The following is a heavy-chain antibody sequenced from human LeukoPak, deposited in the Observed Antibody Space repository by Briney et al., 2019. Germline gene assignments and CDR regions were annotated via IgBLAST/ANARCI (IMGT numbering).Heavy chain of an antibody. J-gene: IGHJ4*02. Sequence: PGGSLRLSCAASGFTFSSYGMHWVRQAPGKGLEWVAVISYDGSNKYYADSVKGRFTISRDNSKNTLYLQMNSLRAEDTAVYYCASHTFYYDFWSGPTDGFDYWGQGTLVTVSS. CDR3: ASHTFYYDFWSGPTDGFDY. V-gene: IGHV3-30*03. D-gene: IGHD3-3*01. CDR2: ISYDGSNK. CDR1: GFTFSSYG.